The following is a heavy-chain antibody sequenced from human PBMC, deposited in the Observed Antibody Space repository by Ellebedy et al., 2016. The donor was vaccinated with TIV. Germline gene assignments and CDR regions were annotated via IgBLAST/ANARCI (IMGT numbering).Heavy chain of an antibody. J-gene: IGHJ4*02. CDR2: INHSGST. Sequence: SETLSLXXAVYGGSFSGYYWSWIRQPPGKGLEWIGEINHSGSTNYNPSLKSRVTISVDKSNNQFSLRLSSVTAADTAVYYCARVPLGYSNSWYYFDSWGQGILVTVSS. CDR3: ARVPLGYSNSWYYFDS. V-gene: IGHV4-34*01. CDR1: GGSFSGYY. D-gene: IGHD2/OR15-2a*01.